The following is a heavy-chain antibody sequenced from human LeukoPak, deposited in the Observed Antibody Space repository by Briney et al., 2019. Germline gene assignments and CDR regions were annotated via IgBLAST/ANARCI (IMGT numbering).Heavy chain of an antibody. Sequence: ASVKVSCKASGYTFTGYYMHWVRQAPGQGLEWMGWINPNSGGTNYAQKFQGRVTMTRDTSISTAYMELSRLRSDDTAVYYCASQYCSGGSCYSQFDYWDQGTLVTVSS. CDR1: GYTFTGYY. CDR2: INPNSGGT. CDR3: ASQYCSGGSCYSQFDY. J-gene: IGHJ4*02. V-gene: IGHV1-2*02. D-gene: IGHD2-15*01.